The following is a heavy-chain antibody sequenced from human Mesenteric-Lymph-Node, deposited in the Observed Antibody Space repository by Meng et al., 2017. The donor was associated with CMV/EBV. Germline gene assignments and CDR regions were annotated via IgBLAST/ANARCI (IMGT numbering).Heavy chain of an antibody. J-gene: IGHJ2*01. CDR2: TYYRSKWYS. CDR1: VSSNSAV. D-gene: IGHD3-16*01. CDR3: ARPPTESAYEGFFDL. Sequence: VSSNSAVWNWIRQSPSRGLEWLGRTYYRSKWYSDYAVAVKSRITINPDTSKNQFSLQLSSVTPDDTAVYYCARPPTESAYEGFFDLWGRGTLVTVSS. V-gene: IGHV6-1*01.